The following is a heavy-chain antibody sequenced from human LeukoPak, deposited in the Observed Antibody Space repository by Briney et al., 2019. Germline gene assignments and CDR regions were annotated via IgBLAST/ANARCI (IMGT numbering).Heavy chain of an antibody. J-gene: IGHJ3*02. V-gene: IGHV3-30*18. CDR2: ISYDGSNK. D-gene: IGHD4-17*01. CDR1: GFTFSSYG. CDR3: ANKHDYGDSADAFDI. Sequence: GGSLRLSCAASGFTFSSYGMHWVRQAPGKGLEWVAVISYDGSNKYYADSVKGRFTISRDNSKNTLYLQMNSLRAEDTAVYYCANKHDYGDSADAFDIWDQGTMVTVSS.